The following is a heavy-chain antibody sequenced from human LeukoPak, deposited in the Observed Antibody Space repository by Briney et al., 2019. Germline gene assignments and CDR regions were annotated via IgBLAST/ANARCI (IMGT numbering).Heavy chain of an antibody. Sequence: SETLSLTCAVYGGSFSGYYWSWIRQPPGKGLEWIGEINHSGSTNYNPSLKSRVAIPVDSSKNQFSLNLSSVTAADTAVYYCARADYYGSAFDSWGQGTLVTVSS. J-gene: IGHJ3*02. CDR1: GGSFSGYY. V-gene: IGHV4-34*09. CDR2: INHSGST. CDR3: ARADYYGSAFDS. D-gene: IGHD3-10*01.